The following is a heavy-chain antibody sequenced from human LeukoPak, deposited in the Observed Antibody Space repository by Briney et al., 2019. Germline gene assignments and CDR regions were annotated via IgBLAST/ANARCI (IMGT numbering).Heavy chain of an antibody. Sequence: SETLSLTCAVYGGSFSGYYWSWIRQPPGKGLEWIGEINHSGSANYNPSLKSRVTISVDTSENQFSLKLSSVTAADTAVYYCAREGVPLERRKASDYWGQGTLVTVSS. CDR2: INHSGSA. CDR1: GGSFSGYY. V-gene: IGHV4-34*01. D-gene: IGHD1-1*01. CDR3: AREGVPLERRKASDY. J-gene: IGHJ4*02.